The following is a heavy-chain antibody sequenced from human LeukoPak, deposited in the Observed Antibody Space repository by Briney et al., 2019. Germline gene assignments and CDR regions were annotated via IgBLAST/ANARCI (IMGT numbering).Heavy chain of an antibody. J-gene: IGHJ4*02. CDR1: GFTFSNYA. CDR2: ISGSGGTK. CDR3: AKDAGSGTYSANDN. D-gene: IGHD3-10*01. V-gene: IGHV3-23*01. Sequence: QSGGSLRLSCAASGFTFSNYAMNWVRQAPGKGLEWVSGISGSGGTKYHADSLKGRFTVSRDNSKSTLYLQMDSLRAEDTAIYYCAKDAGSGTYSANDNWGQGTLVTVSS.